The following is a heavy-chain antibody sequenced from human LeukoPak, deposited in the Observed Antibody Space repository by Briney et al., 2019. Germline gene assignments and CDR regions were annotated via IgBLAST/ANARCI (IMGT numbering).Heavy chain of an antibody. CDR3: ARLYRKTYKWNDQPDY. J-gene: IGHJ4*02. CDR2: FHYSGST. V-gene: IGHV4-39*07. Sequence: SETLSLTCSVSGGSISNSSYYWGWIRQPPGKGLEWLGTFHYSGSTYYNPSLKSRVTISVNMSKNQFSLKLISVTAADTAVYYCARLYRKTYKWNDQPDYWGQGTLVTVSS. CDR1: GGSISNSSYY. D-gene: IGHD1-20*01.